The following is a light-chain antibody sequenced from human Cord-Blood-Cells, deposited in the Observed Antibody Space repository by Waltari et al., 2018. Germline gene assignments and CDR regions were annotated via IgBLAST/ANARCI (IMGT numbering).Light chain of an antibody. CDR2: QDS. J-gene: IGLJ2*01. CDR1: KLGDKY. CDR3: QAWDSSVV. Sequence: SYELTQPPSVSVSPGQTASITCSGDKLGDKYACWYQQKPGQSPVLVIYQDSKRPSGIPERFSYSNSGNTATLTISGTQAMDEADYYCQAWDSSVVFGGGTKLTVL. V-gene: IGLV3-1*01.